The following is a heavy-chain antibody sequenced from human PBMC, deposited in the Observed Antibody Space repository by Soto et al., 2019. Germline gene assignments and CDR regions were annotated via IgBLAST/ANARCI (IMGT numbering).Heavy chain of an antibody. D-gene: IGHD4-4*01. Sequence: EVHLVESGGVLVKPGGSLRLSWAASGFTFRSYSMNWVHQAPGQGLDWVSSISSSSTSIYYADSLKGRFTISRDNAKNSLFLQMNSLRAEDTAVYYCARGSTVTSGGRWFDPWGRGTLVTVSS. CDR1: GFTFRSYS. CDR3: ARGSTVTSGGRWFDP. J-gene: IGHJ5*02. CDR2: ISSSSTSI. V-gene: IGHV3-21*01.